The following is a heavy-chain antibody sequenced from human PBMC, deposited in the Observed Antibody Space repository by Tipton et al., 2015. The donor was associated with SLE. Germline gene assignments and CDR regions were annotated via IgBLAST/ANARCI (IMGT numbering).Heavy chain of an antibody. Sequence: SLRLSCAASGFTFSSYGMHWVRQAPGKGLEWVAFIRYDGSNKYSADSVKGRFTISRDNSKNTLYLQMNSLRAEDTAVYYCAKGGGGFWSGYFFDYWGQGTLVTVSS. J-gene: IGHJ4*02. V-gene: IGHV3-30*02. CDR1: GFTFSSYG. CDR2: IRYDGSNK. CDR3: AKGGGGFWSGYFFDY. D-gene: IGHD3-3*01.